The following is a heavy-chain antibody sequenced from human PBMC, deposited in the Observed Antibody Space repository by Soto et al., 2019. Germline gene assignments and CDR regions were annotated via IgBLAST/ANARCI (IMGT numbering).Heavy chain of an antibody. D-gene: IGHD2-2*01. V-gene: IGHV1-69*13. CDR1: GGTFSSYA. Sequence: SVKVSCKASGGTFSSYAISWVRQAPGQGLEWMGGIIPIFGTANYAQKFQGRVTITADASTSTAYMELSSLRSEDTAVYYCARPKGGWGYCSSTSCYAGYYYMDVWGKGTTVTVSS. J-gene: IGHJ6*03. CDR2: IIPIFGTA. CDR3: ARPKGGWGYCSSTSCYAGYYYMDV.